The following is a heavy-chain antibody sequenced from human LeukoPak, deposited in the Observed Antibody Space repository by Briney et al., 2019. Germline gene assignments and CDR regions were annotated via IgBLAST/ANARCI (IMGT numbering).Heavy chain of an antibody. D-gene: IGHD4-11*01. Sequence: SETLSLTCAVYGGSFSGYYWSWIRQPPGKGLEWIGEINHSGSTNYNPSLKSRVTISVDTSKNQFSLKLSSVTAADTAVYYCARVSVSIDPWGQGTLVTVSS. CDR3: ARVSVSIDP. CDR1: GGSFSGYY. V-gene: IGHV4-34*01. J-gene: IGHJ5*02. CDR2: INHSGST.